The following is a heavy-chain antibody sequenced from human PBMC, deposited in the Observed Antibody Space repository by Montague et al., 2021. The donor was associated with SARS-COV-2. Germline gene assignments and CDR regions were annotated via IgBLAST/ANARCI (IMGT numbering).Heavy chain of an antibody. CDR1: GGSISSYY. CDR2: IYYSGST. V-gene: IGHV4-59*01. Sequence: SETLSLTCTVSGGSISSYYWSWIRQPPGKGLEWIGYIYYSGSTNYNPSLKSRVTISVDTSKNQFSLKLSSVTAADTAVYYCASQVPDFGSGIDYWGQGTLATVSS. D-gene: IGHD3-3*01. J-gene: IGHJ4*02. CDR3: ASQVPDFGSGIDY.